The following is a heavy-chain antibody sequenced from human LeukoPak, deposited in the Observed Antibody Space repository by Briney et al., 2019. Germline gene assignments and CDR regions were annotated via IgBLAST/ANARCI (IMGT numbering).Heavy chain of an antibody. J-gene: IGHJ2*01. Sequence: GGSLRLSGVASGFTFSSYSMNWVRQPPGKGPEWVSYISSDDTTIYYADSVKGRFTISRDNAKNSLYLQMNSLRDEDTAVYYCARDMWAPKWYFDLWGRGTLVTVSS. CDR2: ISSDDTTI. CDR3: ARDMWAPKWYFDL. D-gene: IGHD1-26*01. CDR1: GFTFSSYS. V-gene: IGHV3-48*02.